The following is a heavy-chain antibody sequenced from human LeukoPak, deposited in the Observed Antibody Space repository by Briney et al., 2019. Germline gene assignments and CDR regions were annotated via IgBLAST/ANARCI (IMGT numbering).Heavy chain of an antibody. CDR3: AATTIFGVVSDAFDI. CDR1: SGSISGYY. V-gene: IGHV4-4*09. D-gene: IGHD3-3*01. CDR2: IYTSGST. Sequence: PSQTLSLTCTVSSGSISGYYWNWIRQPPGKGLEWIGYIYTSGSTNYNPSLKSRVTISVDTSKNQFSLKLSSVTAADTAVYYCAATTIFGVVSDAFDIWGQGTMVTVSS. J-gene: IGHJ3*02.